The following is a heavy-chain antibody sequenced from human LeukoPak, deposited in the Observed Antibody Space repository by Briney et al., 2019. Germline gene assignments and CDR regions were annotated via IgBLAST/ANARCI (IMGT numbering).Heavy chain of an antibody. CDR1: GGSISSSSSY. D-gene: IGHD5-24*01. V-gene: IGHV4-39*01. Sequence: PSETLSLTCSVSGGSISSSSSYWGWIRQPPGKGLEWIGSIYYSGSSFDNPALKSRVTISVDTSKNQFSLKLSSVTAADTAVYYCARHRSGWLQSSFDYWGQGTLATVSS. CDR2: IYYSGSS. CDR3: ARHRSGWLQSSFDY. J-gene: IGHJ4*02.